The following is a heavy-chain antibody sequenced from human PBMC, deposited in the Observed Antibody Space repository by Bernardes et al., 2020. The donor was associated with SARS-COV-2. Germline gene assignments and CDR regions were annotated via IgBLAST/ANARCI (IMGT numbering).Heavy chain of an antibody. CDR2: IIPILGIA. Sequence: SVKVSCKASGGTFSSYAISWVRQVPGQGLEWMGRIIPILGIANYAQKFQGRVTITADKSTSTAYMELSSLRSEDTAVYYCARDLDPLGYCSSTSCHRQYVMDVWGQGNTVTVSS. CDR1: GGTFSSYA. CDR3: ARDLDPLGYCSSTSCHRQYVMDV. D-gene: IGHD2-2*01. V-gene: IGHV1-69*04. J-gene: IGHJ6*02.